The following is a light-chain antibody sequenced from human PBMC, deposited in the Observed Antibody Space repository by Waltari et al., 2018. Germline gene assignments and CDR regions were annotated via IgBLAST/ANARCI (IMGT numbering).Light chain of an antibody. CDR3: QQYYSQWT. CDR2: KAS. V-gene: IGKV1-5*03. Sequence: DIEVTQSPSSLSASVGERVTITCRASQSPHNWLAWYHQRPGEAPQLLIYKASILQSGVPSRFSGSGSGTEFTLTITSLQPDDFGIYYCQQYYSQWTFGQGTKVDVK. J-gene: IGKJ1*01. CDR1: QSPHNW.